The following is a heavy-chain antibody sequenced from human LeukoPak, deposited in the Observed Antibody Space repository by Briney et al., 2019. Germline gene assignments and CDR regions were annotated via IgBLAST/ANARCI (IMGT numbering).Heavy chain of an antibody. D-gene: IGHD3-16*01. V-gene: IGHV3-11*04. CDR1: GGSFSGYY. CDR3: ARDLVGGHNWFDP. CDR2: ISSRGTTM. Sequence: LSLTCAVYGGSFSGYYWSWIRQPPGKGPEWVSYISSRGTTMYYADSVKGRFTISGDNAKKSLDLQMNSLRAEDTAVYFCARDLVGGHNWFDPWGQGTLVTVSS. J-gene: IGHJ5*02.